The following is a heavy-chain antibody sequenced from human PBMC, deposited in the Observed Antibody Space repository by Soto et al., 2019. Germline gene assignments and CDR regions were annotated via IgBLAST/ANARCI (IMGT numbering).Heavy chain of an antibody. CDR2: INSDGSST. V-gene: IGHV3-74*01. D-gene: IGHD4-17*01. Sequence: EVQLVESGGGLVQPGGSLRLSCAASGFTFSSYWMHWVRQAPGKGLVWVSRINSDGSSTSYADSVKGRFTISRNNAKNTVYLQMNSLRAEDTAVYYCARDSRTTVTTSFDYWGQGTLVTVSS. CDR3: ARDSRTTVTTSFDY. J-gene: IGHJ4*02. CDR1: GFTFSSYW.